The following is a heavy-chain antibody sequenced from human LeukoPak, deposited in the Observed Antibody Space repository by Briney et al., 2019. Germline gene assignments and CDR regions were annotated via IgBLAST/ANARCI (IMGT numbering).Heavy chain of an antibody. CDR2: ISYDGSNK. D-gene: IGHD2-8*01. Sequence: GRSLRPSCAASGFTFSSYGMHWVRQAPGKGLEWVAVISYDGSNKYYADSVKGRFTISRDNSKNTLYLQMNSLRAEDTAVYYCAKDTPVMVYALDYWGQGTLVTVSS. V-gene: IGHV3-30*18. CDR3: AKDTPVMVYALDY. CDR1: GFTFSSYG. J-gene: IGHJ4*02.